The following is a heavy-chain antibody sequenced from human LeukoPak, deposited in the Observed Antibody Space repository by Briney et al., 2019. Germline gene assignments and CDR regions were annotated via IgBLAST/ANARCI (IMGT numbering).Heavy chain of an antibody. CDR1: GGSISSSSYY. CDR2: IYYSGST. D-gene: IGHD6-19*01. Sequence: SETLSLTCTVSGGSISSSSYYWGWIRQPPGKGLEWIGSIYYSGSTYYNPSLKSRVTISVDTSKNQFSLKLSSVTAADTAVYYCERARDRIAVAGNWWYFDLWGRGTLVTVTS. CDR3: ERARDRIAVAGNWWYFDL. J-gene: IGHJ2*01. V-gene: IGHV4-39*01.